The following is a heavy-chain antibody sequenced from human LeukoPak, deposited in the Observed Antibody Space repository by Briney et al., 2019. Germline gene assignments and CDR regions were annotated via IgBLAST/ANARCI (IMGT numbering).Heavy chain of an antibody. CDR2: INWNGGST. CDR3: ARGSHYYDSSGYYLAY. D-gene: IGHD3-22*01. J-gene: IGHJ4*02. CDR1: GFTFDDYG. V-gene: IGHV3-20*04. Sequence: GGSLRLSCAASGFTFDDYGINWVRQAPGKGLEWVSGINWNGGSTSYAGSVKGRFTISRDNAKNSLYLQMNSLRVEDTASYYCARGSHYYDSSGYYLAYWGQGTLVTVSS.